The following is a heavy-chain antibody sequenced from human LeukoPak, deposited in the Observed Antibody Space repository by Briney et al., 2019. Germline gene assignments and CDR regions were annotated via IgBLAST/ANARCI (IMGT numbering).Heavy chain of an antibody. D-gene: IGHD6-13*01. Sequence: GGSLRLSCAASGFTFSSYWMHWVRQAPGKGLVWVSRINSDGSSTSYADSVKGRFTISRGNAKNTLYLQMNSLRAEDTAVYYCARGASSSWLYYFDYWGQEPWSPSPQ. CDR3: ARGASSSWLYYFDY. V-gene: IGHV3-74*01. J-gene: IGHJ4*01. CDR2: INSDGSST. CDR1: GFTFSSYW.